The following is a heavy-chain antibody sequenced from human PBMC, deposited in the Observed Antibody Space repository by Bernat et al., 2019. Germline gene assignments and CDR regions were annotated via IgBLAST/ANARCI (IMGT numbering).Heavy chain of an antibody. CDR1: GFTFSSYW. J-gene: IGHJ4*02. Sequence: EVQLVESGGGLVQPGGSLRLSCAASGFTFSSYWMHWVRQAPGKGLVWVSRINSDGSSTSYADSVKGRFTISRDNAKNTLYLQMNSLRAEDTAVYYCAKDLGHCSGGSCYRFDYWGQGTLVTVSS. CDR2: INSDGSST. V-gene: IGHV3-74*01. CDR3: AKDLGHCSGGSCYRFDY. D-gene: IGHD2-15*01.